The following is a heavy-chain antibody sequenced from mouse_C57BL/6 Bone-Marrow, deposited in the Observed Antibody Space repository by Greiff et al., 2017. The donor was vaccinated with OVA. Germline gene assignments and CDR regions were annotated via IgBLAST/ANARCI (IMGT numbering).Heavy chain of an antibody. V-gene: IGHV1-64*01. Sequence: QVQLQQPGAELVKPGASVKLSCKASGYTFTSYWMHWVKQRPGQGLEWIGMIHPNSGSTNYNEKFKRKATLTVDKSSSTAYMQLSSLTSEDSAVYYCARRGAYYSYFDYWGQGTTLTVSS. J-gene: IGHJ2*01. D-gene: IGHD2-12*01. CDR1: GYTFTSYW. CDR3: ARRGAYYSYFDY. CDR2: IHPNSGST.